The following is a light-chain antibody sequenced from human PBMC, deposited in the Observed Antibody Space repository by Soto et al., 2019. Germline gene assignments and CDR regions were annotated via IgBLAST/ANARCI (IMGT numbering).Light chain of an antibody. J-gene: IGKJ1*01. CDR3: QQRSNWPRT. CDR1: QSVSSY. CDR2: DAS. Sequence: EIVLTQSPATLSLSPGERATLSCRASQSVSSYLACYQQKPGQAPRLLIYDASNRATGIPARFSGSVSGTDFTRTISSLEAKDFAVYYCQQRSNWPRTFGQGTKEEIK. V-gene: IGKV3-11*01.